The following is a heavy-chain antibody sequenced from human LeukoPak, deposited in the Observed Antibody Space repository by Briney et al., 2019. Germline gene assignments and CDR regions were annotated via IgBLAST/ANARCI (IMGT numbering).Heavy chain of an antibody. J-gene: IGHJ4*02. CDR2: IKQDASET. CDR1: GFTFSTSW. Sequence: GGSLRLSCAASGFTFSTSWMSWVRQAPGKGLEWVANIKQDASETNYVDSVEGRFTISRDNAKNSLYLQMNSLRAEDTAVYYCARPRVPDSWGQGTLVTVSS. CDR3: ARPRVPDS. V-gene: IGHV3-7*01.